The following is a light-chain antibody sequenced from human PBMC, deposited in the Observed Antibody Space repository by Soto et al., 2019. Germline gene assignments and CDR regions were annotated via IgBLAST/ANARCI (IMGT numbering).Light chain of an antibody. Sequence: QSVLTQPRPVSGSPGQSVTISCTGTNNDVGHYNYVSWYQQHPGKVPKFIIYDVTKRPSGVPDRFSGSKFGNTASLTISALQAEDEADYYCCSYAGNYFLFGGGTKVTVL. V-gene: IGLV2-11*01. CDR3: CSYAGNYFL. CDR2: DVT. CDR1: NNDVGHYNY. J-gene: IGLJ2*01.